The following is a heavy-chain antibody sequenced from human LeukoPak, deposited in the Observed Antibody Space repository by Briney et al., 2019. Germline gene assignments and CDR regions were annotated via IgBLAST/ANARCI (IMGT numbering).Heavy chain of an antibody. CDR1: GLTFSDYS. CDR2: ISAGGGST. Sequence: GGSLRLSCAASGLTFSDYSMTWVRQAPGKGLFWVSGISAGGGSTYYADSVKGRFTISRDNSRNTLYLQMNSLRAEDTAVYYCAKDAAGPEYWGRGTLVTVSS. J-gene: IGHJ4*02. V-gene: IGHV3-23*01. CDR3: AKDAAGPEY. D-gene: IGHD6-13*01.